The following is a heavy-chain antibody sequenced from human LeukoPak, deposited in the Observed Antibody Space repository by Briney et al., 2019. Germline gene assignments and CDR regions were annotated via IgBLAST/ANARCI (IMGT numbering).Heavy chain of an antibody. V-gene: IGHV1-2*02. J-gene: IGHJ4*02. D-gene: IGHD2-15*01. Sequence: ASVEVSCRASGYTFTGNYIHWVRQAPGQGLEWVGWINPKDGRTNYAQRFQDRVTMTRDTSISTAYMDLSSLRSDDTAVYYCARVIGGSSGDFWGQGNLVTVSS. CDR2: INPKDGRT. CDR3: ARVIGGSSGDF. CDR1: GYTFTGNY.